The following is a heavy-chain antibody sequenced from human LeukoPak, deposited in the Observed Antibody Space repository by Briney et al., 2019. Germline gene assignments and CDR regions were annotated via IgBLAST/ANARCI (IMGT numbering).Heavy chain of an antibody. J-gene: IGHJ4*02. CDR3: TRHYYDSSGYYSFDY. V-gene: IGHV3-73*01. D-gene: IGHD3-22*01. CDR1: GFTFSGSA. CDR2: IRSKANSYAT. Sequence: PGGSLRLSCAASGFTFSGSAMHWVRQASGKGLEWVGRIRSKANSYATAYAASVKGRFTISRDDSKNTAYLQMNSLKTEDTAVYYCTRHYYDSSGYYSFDYRGQGTLVTVSS.